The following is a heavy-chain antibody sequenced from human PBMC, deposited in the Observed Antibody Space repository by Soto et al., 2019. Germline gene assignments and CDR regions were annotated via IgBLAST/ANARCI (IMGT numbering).Heavy chain of an antibody. CDR3: ARDYGLGDYYYGMDV. J-gene: IGHJ6*02. D-gene: IGHD3-16*01. Sequence: PGGSLRLSCAASGFTFSSYGMHWARQAPGKGLEWVAVIWYDGSNKYYADSVKGRFTISRDNSKNTLYLQMNSLRAEDAAVYYCARDYGLGDYYYGMDVWGQGTTVTVSS. CDR1: GFTFSSYG. V-gene: IGHV3-33*01. CDR2: IWYDGSNK.